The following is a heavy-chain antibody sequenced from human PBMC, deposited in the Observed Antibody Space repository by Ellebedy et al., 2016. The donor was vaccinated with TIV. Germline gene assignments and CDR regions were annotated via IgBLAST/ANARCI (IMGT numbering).Heavy chain of an antibody. CDR3: ARDPTSEYDYGDVGWFDP. Sequence: GESLKISXAASGFTFSSYWMSWVRQAPGKGLEWVANIKQDGSEKYYVDSVKGRFTISRDNAKNSLYLQMNSLRAEDTAVCYCARDPTSEYDYGDVGWFDPWGQGTLVTVSS. J-gene: IGHJ5*02. V-gene: IGHV3-7*01. CDR2: IKQDGSEK. D-gene: IGHD4-17*01. CDR1: GFTFSSYW.